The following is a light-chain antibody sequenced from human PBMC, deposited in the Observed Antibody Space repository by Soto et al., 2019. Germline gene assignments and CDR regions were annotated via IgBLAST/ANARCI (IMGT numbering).Light chain of an antibody. J-gene: IGLJ2*01. CDR3: ETWDINTHVV. CDR1: SGHSSYI. Sequence: QPVLTQSSSASASLGPSAKLTCTLSSGHSSYIIAWHQQQPGKAPRYLMKLEGSGSYNKGSGVPDRFSGSSSGADRYLTISNLQFEDEADYYCETWDINTHVVFGGGTKVTVL. V-gene: IGLV4-60*02. CDR2: LEGSGSY.